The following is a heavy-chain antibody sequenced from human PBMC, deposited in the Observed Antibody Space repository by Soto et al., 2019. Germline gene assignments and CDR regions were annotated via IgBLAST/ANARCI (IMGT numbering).Heavy chain of an antibody. Sequence: PGGSLRLSCAASGFTFSSYAMSWVRQAPGKGLEWVAVISYDGSNKYYADSVKGRFTISRDNSKNTLYLQMNSLRAEDTAVYYCAKDSDWSNPLSTRYYGMDVWGQGTKVTVSS. CDR1: GFTFSSYA. V-gene: IGHV3-30*18. CDR2: ISYDGSNK. CDR3: AKDSDWSNPLSTRYYGMDV. D-gene: IGHD2-21*01. J-gene: IGHJ6*02.